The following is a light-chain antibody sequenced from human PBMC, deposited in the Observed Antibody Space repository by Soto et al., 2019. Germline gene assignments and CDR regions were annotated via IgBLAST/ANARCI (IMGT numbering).Light chain of an antibody. V-gene: IGKV1-8*01. CDR3: QQYFRLRT. Sequence: AIRMTQSPSSLSASTGDSVTITCRASQYISTYLAWYQQKPGEAPNLLIYAASTLQSGVPSRFSGSGSGTDFTLTISDPHSEDFGTYYCQQYFRLRTFGPGTKVEVK. CDR1: QYISTY. J-gene: IGKJ1*01. CDR2: AAS.